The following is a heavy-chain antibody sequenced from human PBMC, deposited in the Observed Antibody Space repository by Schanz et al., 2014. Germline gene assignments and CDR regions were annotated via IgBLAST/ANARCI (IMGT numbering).Heavy chain of an antibody. CDR3: AKGMRYCSGGTCYDYYYYGLDG. D-gene: IGHD2-15*01. Sequence: PGGSLRLSCAASGFTFGSYGMSWVRQGPGKGLEWVSGISGGGGTRNYADSVKGRFTISRDNSENTLYLQMNSLSADDTAVFYCAKGMRYCSGGTCYDYYYYGLDGWGQGTTVTVSS. CDR1: GFTFGSYG. J-gene: IGHJ6*02. V-gene: IGHV3-23*01. CDR2: ISGGGGTR.